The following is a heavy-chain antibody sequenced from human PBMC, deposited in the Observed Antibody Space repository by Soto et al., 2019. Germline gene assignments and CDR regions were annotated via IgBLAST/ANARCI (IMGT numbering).Heavy chain of an antibody. CDR1: GDSVSSNSAA. CDR2: TYYRSKWYN. J-gene: IGHJ6*02. Sequence: SQTLSLTCAISGDSVSSNSAAWNWIRQSPSRGLEWLGRTYYRSKWYNDYAVSVKSRITINPDTSKNQFSLQLNSVTPEDTAVYYCARLPLNYDFWSGYYYYYGMDVWGQGTTVTV. D-gene: IGHD3-3*01. CDR3: ARLPLNYDFWSGYYYYYGMDV. V-gene: IGHV6-1*01.